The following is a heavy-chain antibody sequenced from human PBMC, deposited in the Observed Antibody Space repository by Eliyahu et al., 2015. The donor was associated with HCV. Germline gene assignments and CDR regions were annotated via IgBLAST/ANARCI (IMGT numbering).Heavy chain of an antibody. CDR2: ISSSSSTI. V-gene: IGHV3-48*04. CDR1: GFTFSXXS. J-gene: IGHJ4*02. D-gene: IGHD3-10*01. Sequence: EVQLVESGGGLVQPGGSLRLSCAASGFTFSXXSMNWVRQAPGKGXEWVSYISSSSSTIYYADSVKGRFTISRDNAKNSLYLQMNSLRAEDTAVYYCARDYGLYYYGSGSYLDYWGQGTLVTVSS. CDR3: ARDYGLYYYGSGSYLDY.